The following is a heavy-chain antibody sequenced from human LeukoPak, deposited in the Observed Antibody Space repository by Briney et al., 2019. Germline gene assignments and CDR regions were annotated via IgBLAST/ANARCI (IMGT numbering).Heavy chain of an antibody. J-gene: IGHJ4*02. V-gene: IGHV3-33*01. D-gene: IGHD2-15*01. CDR3: AILSETAYCSGGSCYY. CDR1: GFTFSSYG. Sequence: GGSLRLSCAASGFTFSSYGMHWVRQAPGKGLEWVAVIWYDGSNKYYADSVKGRFTISRDNSKNTLYLQMNSLRAEDTAVYYCAILSETAYCSGGSCYYWGQGTLVTVSS. CDR2: IWYDGSNK.